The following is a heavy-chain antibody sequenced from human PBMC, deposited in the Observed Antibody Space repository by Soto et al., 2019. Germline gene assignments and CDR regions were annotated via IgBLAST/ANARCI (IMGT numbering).Heavy chain of an antibody. CDR3: AKGVAAAASPNWFDP. D-gene: IGHD6-13*01. J-gene: IGHJ5*02. V-gene: IGHV3-30*18. CDR2: ISYDGSNK. CDR1: GFTFSSYG. Sequence: GGSLRLSCAASGFTFSSYGMHWVRQAPGKGLEWVAVISYDGSNKYYADSVKGRFTISRDNSKNTLYLQMNSLRAEDTAVYYCAKGVAAAASPNWFDPWGQGTLVTVSS.